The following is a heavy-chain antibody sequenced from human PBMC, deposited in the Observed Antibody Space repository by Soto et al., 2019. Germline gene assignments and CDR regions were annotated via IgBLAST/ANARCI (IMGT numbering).Heavy chain of an antibody. J-gene: IGHJ6*02. Sequence: GESLKISCKGSGYSFTSYWIGWVRQMPGKGLEWMGIIYPGDSDTRYSPSFQGQVTISADKSISTAYLQWSSLKASDTAMYYCARQDCSSTSCYRDPDYYYYGMDVWGQGTTVTVSS. CDR1: GYSFTSYW. D-gene: IGHD2-2*02. V-gene: IGHV5-51*01. CDR3: ARQDCSSTSCYRDPDYYYYGMDV. CDR2: IYPGDSDT.